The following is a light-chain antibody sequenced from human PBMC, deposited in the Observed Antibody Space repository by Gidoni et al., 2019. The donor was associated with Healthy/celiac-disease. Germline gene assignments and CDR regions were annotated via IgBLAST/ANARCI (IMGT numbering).Light chain of an antibody. J-gene: IGLJ3*02. V-gene: IGLV3-21*02. Sequence: SYVLTHPPSVSVAPGQTARITCGGNNIGGKSVHWYQQTPGQAPVLVVYDDSDRPSGTPERFAGSNSGNTATLTISRVEAGDEVDYYCQVWDSSSDRWVFGGGTKLTVL. CDR1: NIGGKS. CDR3: QVWDSSSDRWV. CDR2: DDS.